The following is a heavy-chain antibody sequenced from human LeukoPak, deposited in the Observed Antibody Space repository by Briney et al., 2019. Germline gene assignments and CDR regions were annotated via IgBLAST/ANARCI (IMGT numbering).Heavy chain of an antibody. CDR3: AARPLSGDLVSPLDY. CDR2: IKHDGSETGGSET. V-gene: IGHV3-7*03. D-gene: IGHD4-17*01. Sequence: GGSLRLSCAASGFTFSSYWMSWVRQAPGKGLEWVANIKHDGSETGGSETYYVDSVKGRFTISRDNSKDTLYLQMNGLRGDDTALYYCAARPLSGDLVSPLDYWGQGALVTVSS. J-gene: IGHJ4*02. CDR1: GFTFSSYW.